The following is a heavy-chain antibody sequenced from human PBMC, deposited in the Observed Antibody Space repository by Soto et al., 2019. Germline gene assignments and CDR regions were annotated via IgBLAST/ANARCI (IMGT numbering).Heavy chain of an antibody. CDR3: ARQKRGGYCSGGSCHPYWYFDL. CDR2: INHSGST. CDR1: GGSFSGYY. D-gene: IGHD2-15*01. V-gene: IGHV4-34*01. Sequence: KTSETLSLTCAVYGGSFSGYYWSWIRQPPGKGLEWIEEINHSGSTNYNPSLKSRVTISVDTSKNQFSLKLSSVTAADTAVYYCARQKRGGYCSGGSCHPYWYFDLWGRGTLVTVSS. J-gene: IGHJ2*01.